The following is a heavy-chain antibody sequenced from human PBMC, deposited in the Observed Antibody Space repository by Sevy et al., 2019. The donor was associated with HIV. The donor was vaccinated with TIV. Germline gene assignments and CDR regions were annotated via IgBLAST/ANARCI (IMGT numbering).Heavy chain of an antibody. J-gene: IGHJ4*02. Sequence: GGSLRLSCTASGFTFGDYCMSWVRQAPGKGLEWISFIKSNAYGGTTGNAASVKGRFTISRDDSKSIAYLQMNNLQTEDTAVYFCTRWSGSQSIFDYWGRGTLVTVSS. CDR3: TRWSGSQSIFDY. CDR1: GFTFGDYC. V-gene: IGHV3-49*04. D-gene: IGHD1-26*01. CDR2: IKSNAYGGTT.